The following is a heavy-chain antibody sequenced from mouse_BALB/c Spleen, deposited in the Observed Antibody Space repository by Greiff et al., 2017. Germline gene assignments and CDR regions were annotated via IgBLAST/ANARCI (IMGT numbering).Heavy chain of an antibody. J-gene: IGHJ4*01. Sequence: EVQLVESGGGLVQPGGSRKLSCAASGFTFSSFGMHWVRQAPEKGLEWVAYISSGSSTIYYADTVKGRFTISRDNPKNTLFLQMTSLRSEDTAMYYCARSYDDRAMDYWGQGTSVTVSS. CDR2: ISSGSSTI. D-gene: IGHD2-3*01. CDR3: ARSYDDRAMDY. V-gene: IGHV5-17*02. CDR1: GFTFSSFG.